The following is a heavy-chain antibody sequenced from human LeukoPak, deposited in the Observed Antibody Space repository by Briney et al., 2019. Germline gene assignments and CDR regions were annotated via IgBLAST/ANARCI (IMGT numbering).Heavy chain of an antibody. CDR3: ARDISAAGIGYGWFDP. J-gene: IGHJ5*02. CDR1: GGSISSYY. D-gene: IGHD6-13*01. CDR2: IYTSGST. Sequence: SETLSLTCTVSGGSISSYYWSWIRQPAGKGLEWIGRIYTSGSTNYNPSLKSRVTMSVDTSKNQFSLKLSSVTAADTAVYYCARDISAAGIGYGWFDPWGQGTLVTVSS. V-gene: IGHV4-4*07.